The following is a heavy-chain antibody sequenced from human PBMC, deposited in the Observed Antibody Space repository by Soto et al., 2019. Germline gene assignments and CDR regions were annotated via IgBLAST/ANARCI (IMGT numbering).Heavy chain of an antibody. CDR2: IYYSGST. V-gene: IGHV4-30-4*01. Sequence: HSETLSLTCTVSGGSISSGNSYWSWIRQPPGKGLEWIGYIYYSGSTYYNPSLKSRVIISVDTSKNQFFLKLSSVTAADTAVYYCARDPSRAAAYHWFDPWGQGTLVTVSS. CDR1: GGSISSGNSY. CDR3: ARDPSRAAAYHWFDP. D-gene: IGHD6-13*01. J-gene: IGHJ5*02.